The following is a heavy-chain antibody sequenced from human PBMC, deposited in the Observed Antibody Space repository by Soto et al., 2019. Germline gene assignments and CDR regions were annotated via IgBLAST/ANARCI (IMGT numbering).Heavy chain of an antibody. D-gene: IGHD3-10*01. CDR2: IYYSGST. Sequence: PSETLSLTCTVSGGSISNYYWSWIRQPPGKGLEWIGYIYYSGSTNYNPSLKSRVTISVDTSKNQFSLKLSSVTAADTAVYYCARQGSSITMVRGSQHYYYYMDVWGKGTTVTVSS. CDR1: GGSISNYY. CDR3: ARQGSSITMVRGSQHYYYYMDV. V-gene: IGHV4-59*08. J-gene: IGHJ6*03.